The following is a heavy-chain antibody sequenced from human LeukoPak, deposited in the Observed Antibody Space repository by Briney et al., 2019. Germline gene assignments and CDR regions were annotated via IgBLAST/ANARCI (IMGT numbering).Heavy chain of an antibody. J-gene: IGHJ5*02. CDR1: GFTFSSYA. Sequence: GGSLRLSCAASGFTFSSYAMSWVRQAPGKGLEWVSSISGSGGTTDYADSVKGRFTISRDISKNTLYLQMNSLRAEDTAVYYCASAYYYDSSAPSPWGQGTLVTVSS. CDR3: ASAYYYDSSAPSP. CDR2: ISGSGGTT. D-gene: IGHD3-22*01. V-gene: IGHV3-23*01.